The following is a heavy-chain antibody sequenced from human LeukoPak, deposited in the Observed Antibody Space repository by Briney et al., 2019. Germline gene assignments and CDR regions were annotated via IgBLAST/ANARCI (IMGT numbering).Heavy chain of an antibody. J-gene: IGHJ4*02. Sequence: SETLSLTCTVSGGSISSYYWSWIRQPPGKGLEWIGYIYYSGSTNYNPSLKSRVTISVDTSKNQFSLKLSSVTAADTAVYYCARGVSSSWFPFGYWGQGTLVTVSS. CDR2: IYYSGST. CDR1: GGSISSYY. V-gene: IGHV4-59*01. D-gene: IGHD6-13*01. CDR3: ARGVSSSWFPFGY.